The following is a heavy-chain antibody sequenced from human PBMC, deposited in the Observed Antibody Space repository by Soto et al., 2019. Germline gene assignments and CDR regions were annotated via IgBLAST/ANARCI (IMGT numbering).Heavy chain of an antibody. CDR3: ARGPSYSDSYFDH. V-gene: IGHV3-48*02. D-gene: IGHD4-17*01. Sequence: PGGSLRLSCAASGFRFDDYGMHWVRQVPGKGLEWVSYISSSSCSIYYADSVKGRFTISRDNAKNSVYLQMNSLRDEDTAVYYCARGPSYSDSYFDHWGQGTLVTVSS. J-gene: IGHJ4*02. CDR1: GFRFDDYG. CDR2: ISSSSCSI.